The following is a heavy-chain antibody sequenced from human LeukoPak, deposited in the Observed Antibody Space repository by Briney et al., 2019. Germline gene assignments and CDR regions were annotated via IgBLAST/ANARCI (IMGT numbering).Heavy chain of an antibody. CDR2: IYSGDST. CDR1: GFTVSSNY. V-gene: IGHV3-66*01. D-gene: IGHD1-1*01. Sequence: GGSLRLSCAASGFTVSSNYMSWVRQAPGKGLEWVSIIYSGDSTNDADSVKGRFTISRDNSKNTLYLQVNSLRVEDTAVYYCARVGNYRFDPWGQGTLVTVSS. CDR3: ARVGNYRFDP. J-gene: IGHJ5*02.